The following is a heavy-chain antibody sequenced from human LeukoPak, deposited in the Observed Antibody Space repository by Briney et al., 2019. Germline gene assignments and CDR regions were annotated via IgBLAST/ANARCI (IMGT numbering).Heavy chain of an antibody. CDR2: IKQDGSEK. V-gene: IGHV3-7*01. D-gene: IGHD3-22*01. CDR1: GLTFNKYW. J-gene: IGHJ6*03. CDR3: ARGFYYYDSSGYYYYMDV. Sequence: PGGSLRLSCEASGLTFNKYWMTWVRQAPGKGLEWVANIKQDGSEKNYVDSVKGRFTISRDNAKNSLSLRMNSLSAEDTAVYYCARGFYYYDSSGYYYYMDVWGKGTTVTVSS.